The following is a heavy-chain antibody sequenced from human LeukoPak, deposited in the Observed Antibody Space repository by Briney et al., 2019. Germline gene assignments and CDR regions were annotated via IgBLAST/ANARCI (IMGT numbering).Heavy chain of an antibody. D-gene: IGHD3-10*01. CDR3: TNGPSGHTPGSWFDP. CDR1: GFTFSGSA. J-gene: IGHJ5*02. CDR2: IRSKANSYAT. Sequence: TGGSLTLSCAASGFTFSGSAMPWVRQASGKGLEWVGRIRSKANSYATAYAASVKGRFTISRDDSKNTAYLQMNSLKTEDTAVYYCTNGPSGHTPGSWFDPWGQGTLVTVSS. V-gene: IGHV3-73*01.